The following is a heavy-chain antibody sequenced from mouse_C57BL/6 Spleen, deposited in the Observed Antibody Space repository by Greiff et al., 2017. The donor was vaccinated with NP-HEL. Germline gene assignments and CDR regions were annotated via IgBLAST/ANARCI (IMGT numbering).Heavy chain of an antibody. J-gene: IGHJ4*01. CDR1: GFTFSSYG. CDR2: ISSGGSYT. V-gene: IGHV5-6*01. CDR3: ARHSRPEAMDY. Sequence: EVQVVESGGDLVKPGGSLKLSCAASGFTFSSYGMSWVRQTPDKRLEWVATISSGGSYTYYPDSVKGRFTISRDNAKNTLYLQMSSLKSEDTAMYYCARHSRPEAMDYWGQGTSVTVSS.